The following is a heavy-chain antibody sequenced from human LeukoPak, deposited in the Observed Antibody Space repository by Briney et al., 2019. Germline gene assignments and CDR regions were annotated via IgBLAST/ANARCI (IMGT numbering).Heavy chain of an antibody. D-gene: IGHD3-10*01. CDR2: INSDGSST. CDR1: GFTFSSYW. J-gene: IGHJ4*02. Sequence: GRSLRLSCAASGFTFSSYWMHWVRQAPGKGLVWVSRINSDGSSTSYADSVKGRFTISRDNAKNTLYLQMNSLRAEDTAVYYCATLKKVAFGMNYWGQGTLVTVSS. V-gene: IGHV3-74*01. CDR3: ATLKKVAFGMNY.